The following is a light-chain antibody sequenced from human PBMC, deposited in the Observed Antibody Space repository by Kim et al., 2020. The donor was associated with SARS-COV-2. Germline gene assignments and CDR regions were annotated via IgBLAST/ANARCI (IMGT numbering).Light chain of an antibody. J-gene: IGLJ2*01. Sequence: PGQKITISCLGGTSNVGSNSVSWYQQFPETAPKLLIYNDFVRPAGVPDRFSGSRSGTSASLAISGLQSEDEAVYYCAAWDDNLNGLFGGGTQLTVL. CDR3: AAWDDNLNGL. CDR1: TSNVGSNS. CDR2: NDF. V-gene: IGLV1-44*01.